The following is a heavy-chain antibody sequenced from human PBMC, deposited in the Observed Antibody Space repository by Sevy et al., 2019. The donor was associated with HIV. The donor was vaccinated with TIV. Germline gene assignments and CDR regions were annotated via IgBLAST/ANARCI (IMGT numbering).Heavy chain of an antibody. V-gene: IGHV3-21*01. CDR1: GFTFSSYS. CDR2: ISSSSSYI. Sequence: GGCLRLSCAASGFTFSSYSMNWVRQAPGKGLEWVSSISSSSSYIYYADSVKGRFTISRDNAKNSLYLQMNSLRAEDTAVYYCARVLDYYDSRLVDYWGQGTLVTVSS. J-gene: IGHJ4*02. CDR3: ARVLDYYDSRLVDY. D-gene: IGHD3-22*01.